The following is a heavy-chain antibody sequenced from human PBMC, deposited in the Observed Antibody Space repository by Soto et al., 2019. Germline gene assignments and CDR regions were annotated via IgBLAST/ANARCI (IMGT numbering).Heavy chain of an antibody. D-gene: IGHD6-13*01. CDR1: GFTFKNNA. CDR3: AREGIAESGPDYSAF. Sequence: QVQLVESGGGVVQPGRSLTIFCTASGFTFKNNAMHWIRQAPAKGLEWVADISYDGSTKNYADSVKGRFTISRDNSKNTLSLQMSALKGADTATYYCAREGIAESGPDYSAFLGQGTLVAVSS. J-gene: IGHJ4*02. V-gene: IGHV3-30-3*01. CDR2: ISYDGSTK.